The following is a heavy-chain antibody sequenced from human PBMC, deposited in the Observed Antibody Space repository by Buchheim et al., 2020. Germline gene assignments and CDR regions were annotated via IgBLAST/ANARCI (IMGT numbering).Heavy chain of an antibody. V-gene: IGHV3-23*01. CDR3: AKANFWSGYSDY. J-gene: IGHJ4*02. Sequence: EVQLLESGGGLVQPGGSLRLSCAASGFTFSSYVMNWVRQAPGKGLEWVSAISASGGSTYYADSVKGRFSIYRDNSKTTLFLQMNTLRAEDTAIYFCAKANFWSGYSDYWGQGTL. D-gene: IGHD3-3*01. CDR1: GFTFSSYV. CDR2: ISASGGST.